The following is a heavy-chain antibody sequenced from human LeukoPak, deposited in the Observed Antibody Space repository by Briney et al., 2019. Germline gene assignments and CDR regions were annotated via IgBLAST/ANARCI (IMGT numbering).Heavy chain of an antibody. Sequence: KPSETLSLTCAVSGGSISSSNWWSWVRQPPGKGLEWIGEIYHSGSTNYNPSLKSRVTISVDKSKNQFSLKLSSVTAADTAVYYCARAPPAYSSGWYYFDYWGQGTLVTVSS. J-gene: IGHJ4*02. CDR2: IYHSGST. CDR1: GGSISSSNW. CDR3: ARAPPAYSSGWYYFDY. D-gene: IGHD6-19*01. V-gene: IGHV4-4*02.